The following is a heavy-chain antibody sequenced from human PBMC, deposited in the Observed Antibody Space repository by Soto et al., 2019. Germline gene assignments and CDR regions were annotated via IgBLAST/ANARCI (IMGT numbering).Heavy chain of an antibody. CDR1: GYRFTSKW. CDR2: IYPGDSDT. D-gene: IGHD3-22*01. CDR3: ARDSSGYKAYYYYGMDV. V-gene: IGHV5-51*01. Sequence: GESLKISCKGSGYRFTSKWIGWVRQMPGKGLEWMGIIYPGDSDTRYSPSFQGQVTISADKSISTAYLQWSSLKASDTAMYYCARDSSGYKAYYYYGMDVWGQGTTVTVSS. J-gene: IGHJ6*02.